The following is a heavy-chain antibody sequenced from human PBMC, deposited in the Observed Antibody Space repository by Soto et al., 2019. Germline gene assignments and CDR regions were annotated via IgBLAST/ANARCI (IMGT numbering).Heavy chain of an antibody. CDR1: GYTFTSYY. Sequence: ASVKVSCKASGYTFTSYYMHWVRQAPGQGLEWMGIINPSGGSTSYAQKIQGRDTMTKDTSTSTVYMELSSLSSEDTAVYYCARVGAMVTLDYWGQGTLVTVSS. CDR2: INPSGGST. V-gene: IGHV1-46*01. CDR3: ARVGAMVTLDY. D-gene: IGHD5-18*01. J-gene: IGHJ4*02.